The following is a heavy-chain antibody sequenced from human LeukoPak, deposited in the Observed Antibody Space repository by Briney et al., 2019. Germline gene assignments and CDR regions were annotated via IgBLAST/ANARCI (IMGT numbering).Heavy chain of an antibody. Sequence: GGSLRLSCAASGFTFSSYAMSWVRQAPGKGLEWVSAISGSGGSTYYADSVKGRFTISRDNSKNTLYLQMNSLTAADTAVYYCARGGKATVVTMWGQGILVTVSS. D-gene: IGHD4-23*01. CDR2: ISGSGGST. CDR3: ARGGKATVVTM. V-gene: IGHV3-23*01. J-gene: IGHJ4*02. CDR1: GFTFSSYA.